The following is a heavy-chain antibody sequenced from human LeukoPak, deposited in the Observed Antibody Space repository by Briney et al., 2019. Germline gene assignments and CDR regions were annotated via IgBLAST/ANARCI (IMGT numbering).Heavy chain of an antibody. V-gene: IGHV3-30*18. CDR1: GFTFSSYG. Sequence: PGGSLRLSCAASGFTFSSYGMHWVRQAPGKGLEWVAVISYDGSNKYYADSVKGRFTISRDNSKNTLYLQMNSLRAEDTAVYYCAKDLFDYDFWSGYLYPTYYYCGMDVWGQGTTVTVSS. CDR2: ISYDGSNK. J-gene: IGHJ6*02. D-gene: IGHD3-3*01. CDR3: AKDLFDYDFWSGYLYPTYYYCGMDV.